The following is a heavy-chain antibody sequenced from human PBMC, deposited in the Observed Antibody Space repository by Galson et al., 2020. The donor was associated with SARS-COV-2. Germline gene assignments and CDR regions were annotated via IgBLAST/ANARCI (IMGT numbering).Heavy chain of an antibody. J-gene: IGHJ3*02. CDR3: AKEYYYDSSGPLDAFDI. CDR1: GFTFRTYW. Sequence: GGSLRLSCAASGFTFRTYWMHWVRQAPGKGLVWVSRINSDGGSTDYADSVKGRFTISRDNAKNTLYLQMNSLRAEDTAVYYCAKEYYYDSSGPLDAFDIWGQGTMVTVSS. D-gene: IGHD3-22*01. CDR2: INSDGGST. V-gene: IGHV3-74*01.